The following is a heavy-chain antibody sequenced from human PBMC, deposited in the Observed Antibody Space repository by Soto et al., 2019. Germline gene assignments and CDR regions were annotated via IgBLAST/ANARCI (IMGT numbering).Heavy chain of an antibody. Sequence: PGGSLRLSCAASGFTFSSYAMSWVRQAPGKGLEWVSAISGSGGSTYYADSVKGRFTISRDNSKNTLYLQMNSLRAEDTAVYYCAKDYYFYVVVDYYYGMDVWGQGTTITVSS. CDR1: GFTFSSYA. CDR3: AKDYYFYVVVDYYYGMDV. V-gene: IGHV3-23*01. CDR2: ISGSGGST. D-gene: IGHD2-21*01. J-gene: IGHJ6*02.